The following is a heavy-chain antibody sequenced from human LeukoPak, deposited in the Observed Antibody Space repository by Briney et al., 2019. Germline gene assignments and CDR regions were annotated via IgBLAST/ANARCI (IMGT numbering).Heavy chain of an antibody. J-gene: IGHJ4*02. V-gene: IGHV4-59*01. D-gene: IGHD6-13*01. CDR3: ATFLMDSSSWYGPFDY. CDR1: GGSISSYY. CDR2: IYYSGST. Sequence: SETLSLTCTVSGGSISSYYWSWIRQPPGKGLEWIGYIYYSGSTNYNPSLKSRVTISVDTSKNQFSLKLSSVTAADTAVYYCATFLMDSSSWYGPFDYWGQGTLVTVSS.